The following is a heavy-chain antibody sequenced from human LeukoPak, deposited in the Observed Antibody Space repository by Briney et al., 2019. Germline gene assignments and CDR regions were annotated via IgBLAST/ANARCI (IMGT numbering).Heavy chain of an antibody. V-gene: IGHV4-61*01. D-gene: IGHD6-13*01. Sequence: PSETLSLTCTDSGVSVSSGSSYWTWIRQPPGKGLEWIGYIYYSGTTNYNPSLKSRVAMSVDTSKNQFSLKLRSVTAADTAVYYCARGRHSSSWYYYYYGLDVWGQGTTVTVSS. CDR3: ARGRHSSSWYYYYYGLDV. J-gene: IGHJ6*02. CDR2: IYYSGTT. CDR1: GVSVSSGSSY.